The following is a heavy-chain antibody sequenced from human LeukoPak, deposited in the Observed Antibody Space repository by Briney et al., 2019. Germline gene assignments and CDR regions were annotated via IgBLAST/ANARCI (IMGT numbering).Heavy chain of an antibody. CDR2: IYTSGST. J-gene: IGHJ4*02. Sequence: SETLSLTCTVSGGSISSGSYYWSWIRQPAGKGLEWIGRIYTSGSTNYNPSLKSRVTISVDTSKNQFSLKLSSVTAADTAVYYCARDWLMEGQCLVLGYWGQGTLVTVSS. CDR3: ARDWLMEGQCLVLGY. V-gene: IGHV4-61*02. CDR1: GGSISSGSYY. D-gene: IGHD6-19*01.